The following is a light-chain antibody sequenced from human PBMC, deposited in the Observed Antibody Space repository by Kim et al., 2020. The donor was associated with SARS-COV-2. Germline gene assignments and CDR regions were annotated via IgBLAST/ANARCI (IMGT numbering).Light chain of an antibody. CDR2: DVS. J-gene: IGKJ4*01. CDR1: QSASSN. Sequence: LSPGERATLSCRASQSASSNLAWYQQKPGQAPSLLIYDVSKRAAGIPARFSGSGSGTDFTLTISSLEPEDFAVYYCQQRNTWPFTFGGGTKVDIK. CDR3: QQRNTWPFT. V-gene: IGKV3-11*01.